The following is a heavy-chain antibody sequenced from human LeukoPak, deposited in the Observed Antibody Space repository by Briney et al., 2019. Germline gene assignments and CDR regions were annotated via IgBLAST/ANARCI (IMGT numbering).Heavy chain of an antibody. CDR2: IYYSGST. Sequence: PSETLSLTCTVSGGSISSGGYYWSWIRQHPGKGLEWIGYIYYSGSTYYNPSLKSRVTISVDTSKNQFSLKLSSVTAADTAVFYCARDQYDTWSRRGNFDSWGQGTLVIVSS. CDR3: ARDQYDTWSRRGNFDS. J-gene: IGHJ4*02. CDR1: GGSISSGGYY. D-gene: IGHD3-3*01. V-gene: IGHV4-31*03.